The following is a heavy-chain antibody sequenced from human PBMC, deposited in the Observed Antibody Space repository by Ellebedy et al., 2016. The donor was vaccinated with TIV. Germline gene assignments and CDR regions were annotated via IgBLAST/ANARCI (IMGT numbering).Heavy chain of an antibody. J-gene: IGHJ4*02. CDR1: GFTFSGYS. V-gene: IGHV3-7*01. Sequence: GESLKISCAASGFTFSGYSMSWVRQAPGKGLEWVATIKQDGGENFYVDSVKGRFTISRDNAKNSLSLYMDSLRAEDTAVYYCARGWWDYHYWGQGTLVTVSS. CDR2: IKQDGGEN. CDR3: ARGWWDYHY. D-gene: IGHD2-8*02.